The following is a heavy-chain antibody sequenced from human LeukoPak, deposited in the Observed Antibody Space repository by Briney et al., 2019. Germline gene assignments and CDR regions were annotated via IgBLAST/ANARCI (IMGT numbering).Heavy chain of an antibody. CDR2: INPNSGDT. D-gene: IGHD3-16*01. CDR1: GYTFTGYY. Sequence: ASVKVSCKASGYTFTGYYMHWVRQAPGQGLEWMLWINPNSGDTKYSQKFQGRVTMTRDTSISTAYMELSRLRSDDTAVYYCATQRGSYLWGTDFDYWGKGTLVTVSS. V-gene: IGHV1-2*02. CDR3: ATQRGSYLWGTDFDY. J-gene: IGHJ4*02.